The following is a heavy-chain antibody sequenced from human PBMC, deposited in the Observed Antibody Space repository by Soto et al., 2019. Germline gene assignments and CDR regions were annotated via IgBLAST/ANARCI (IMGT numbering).Heavy chain of an antibody. V-gene: IGHV3-21*01. CDR3: ARDTYYYGSGSYSP. CDR1: GFTFSSYS. J-gene: IGHJ5*02. D-gene: IGHD3-10*01. Sequence: EVQLVESGGGLVKPGGSLRLSCAASGFTFSSYSMNWVRQAPGKGLEWVSSISSRSSYIYYADSVKGRFTISRYNAKISLYLQMNSLRAEDTAVYYCARDTYYYGSGSYSPWGQGTLVTVSS. CDR2: ISSRSSYI.